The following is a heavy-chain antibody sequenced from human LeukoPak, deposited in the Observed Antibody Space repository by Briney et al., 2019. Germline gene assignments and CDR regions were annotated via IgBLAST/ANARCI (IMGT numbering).Heavy chain of an antibody. V-gene: IGHV3-9*01. CDR3: ASEGGDSSVVDAFDI. D-gene: IGHD4-17*01. J-gene: IGHJ3*02. CDR1: GFTFDDYA. Sequence: AGGSLRLSCAASGFTFDDYAMHWVRQAPGKGLEWVSGISWNSGTIYYADSVKGRFTISRDDAKNSLYLQMHSLRAEDTAVYYCASEGGDSSVVDAFDIWGQGTMVTVSS. CDR2: ISWNSGTI.